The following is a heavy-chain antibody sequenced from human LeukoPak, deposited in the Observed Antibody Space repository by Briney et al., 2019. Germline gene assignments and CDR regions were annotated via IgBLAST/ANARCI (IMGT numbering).Heavy chain of an antibody. CDR1: GGSISSGSYY. D-gene: IGHD1-26*01. Sequence: PSQTLSLTCTVSGGSISSGSYYWSWLRQPGGKGLEWIGRIYTSGSTNYNPSLKSRVTISVDTSKNQFSLKLSSVTAADTAVYYCARRGGSLKGCFDYWGQGTLVTVSS. CDR3: ARRGGSLKGCFDY. V-gene: IGHV4-61*02. CDR2: IYTSGST. J-gene: IGHJ4*02.